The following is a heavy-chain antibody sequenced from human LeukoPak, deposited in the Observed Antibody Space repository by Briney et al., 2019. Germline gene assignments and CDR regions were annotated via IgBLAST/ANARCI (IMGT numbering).Heavy chain of an antibody. V-gene: IGHV4-39*01. CDR2: IYYSGST. CDR3: ASSYSSGWYVFDY. Sequence: SETLSLTCTVSGGSISSSSYYWGWIRQPPGKGLEWIGTIYYSGSTYYNPSLKSRVTISVDTSENQFSLKLSSVTAADTAVYYCASSYSSGWYVFDYWGQGTLVTVSS. J-gene: IGHJ4*02. D-gene: IGHD6-19*01. CDR1: GGSISSSSYY.